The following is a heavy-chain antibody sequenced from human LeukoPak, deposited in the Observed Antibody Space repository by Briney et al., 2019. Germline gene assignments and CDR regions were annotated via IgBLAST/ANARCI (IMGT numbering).Heavy chain of an antibody. D-gene: IGHD6-13*01. J-gene: IGHJ4*02. CDR3: AREGDSRSEFEY. CDR2: INGNNMYM. V-gene: IGHV3-21*01. CDR1: GFTFSSYT. Sequence: KSAGTLRLSCAASGFTFSSYTMNWVRQAPGQGQEGVSSINGNNMYMYYAVSLKGRFTTSTDNAKNTRYLQMNSLGGEDTAVYYCAREGDSRSEFEYWGQGTLVTVSS.